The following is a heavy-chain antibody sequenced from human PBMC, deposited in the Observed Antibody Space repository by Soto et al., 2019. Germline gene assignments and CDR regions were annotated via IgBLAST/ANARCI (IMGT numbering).Heavy chain of an antibody. CDR2: ISAYNGNT. CDR1: GYTFTSYG. Sequence: GASVKVSCKASGYTFTSYGISWVRQAPGQGLEWMGWISAYNGNTNYAQKLQGRVTMTTDTSTSTAYMELRSLRSDDTAVYYCARGGSVFGVVKWFDPWGQGTLVTVSS. V-gene: IGHV1-18*04. CDR3: ARGGSVFGVVKWFDP. D-gene: IGHD3-3*01. J-gene: IGHJ5*02.